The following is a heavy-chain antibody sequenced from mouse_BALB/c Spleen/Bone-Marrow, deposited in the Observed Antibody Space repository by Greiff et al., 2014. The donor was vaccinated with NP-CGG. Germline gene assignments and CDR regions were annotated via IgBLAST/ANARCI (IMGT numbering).Heavy chain of an antibody. Sequence: EVMLVESGGGLVRPGGSRKLSCAASGFTFSGFGMHWVRQAPEKGLEWVAYISSGSSTIYYADTVMGRFTISRDNPKNTLFLQMTSLRSEDTAMYYCARSGSSSGYFDYWGQGTTLTVSS. CDR3: ARSGSSSGYFDY. D-gene: IGHD1-1*01. J-gene: IGHJ2*01. V-gene: IGHV5-17*02. CDR1: GFTFSGFG. CDR2: ISSGSSTI.